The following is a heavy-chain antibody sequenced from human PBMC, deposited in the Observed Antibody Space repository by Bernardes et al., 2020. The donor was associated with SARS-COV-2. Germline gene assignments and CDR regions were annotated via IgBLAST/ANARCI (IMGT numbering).Heavy chain of an antibody. CDR2: ISWNSGSI. CDR3: AKGAFPSYGYVYYYGMDV. Sequence: GGSLRLSCAASGFTFDDYAMHWVRQAPGKGLEWVSGISWNSGSIGYADSVKGRFTISRDNAKNSLYLQMNSLRAEDTALYYCAKGAFPSYGYVYYYGMDVWGQGTTVTVSS. CDR1: GFTFDDYA. D-gene: IGHD5-18*01. J-gene: IGHJ6*02. V-gene: IGHV3-9*01.